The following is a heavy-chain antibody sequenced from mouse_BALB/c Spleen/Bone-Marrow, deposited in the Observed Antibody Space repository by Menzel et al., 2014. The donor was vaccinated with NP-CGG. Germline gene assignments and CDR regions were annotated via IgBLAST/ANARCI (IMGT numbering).Heavy chain of an antibody. J-gene: IGHJ4*01. V-gene: IGHV10-3*03. Sequence: EVHLVESGGGLVQPKGSLKLSCAASGFTFNTYGMHWVCQAPGKGLEWIARIRSKSNDYATYYADSVNDRFIISRDDSQSMLYLQMNNLKTEDTAMYYCVRDSEYGYYSMDYWGQGTPVTVSS. CDR3: VRDSEYGYYSMDY. CDR2: IRSKSNDYAT. D-gene: IGHD5-1*01. CDR1: GFTFNTYG.